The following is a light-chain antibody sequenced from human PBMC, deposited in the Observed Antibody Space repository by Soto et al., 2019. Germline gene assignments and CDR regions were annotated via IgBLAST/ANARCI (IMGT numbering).Light chain of an antibody. CDR2: SNN. Sequence: QSVLTQPPSASGTPGQRVTISCSGTSSNIGRNDVCWYQQLPGTAPKRLIFSNNQRPSGVPDRFSGSKSGTSASLAIGGLRSEDEADYYCAAWDDSLSGLYVFGTGTKLTVL. V-gene: IGLV1-47*02. J-gene: IGLJ1*01. CDR1: SSNIGRND. CDR3: AAWDDSLSGLYV.